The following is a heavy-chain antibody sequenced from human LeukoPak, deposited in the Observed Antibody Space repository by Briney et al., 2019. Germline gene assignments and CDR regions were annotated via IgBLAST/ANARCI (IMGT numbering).Heavy chain of an antibody. CDR3: ARGPPNWGYDY. J-gene: IGHJ4*02. V-gene: IGHV1-8*01. D-gene: IGHD7-27*01. CDR1: GYTFTSYD. Sequence: ASVKVSCKASGYTFTSYDFNWVRQATGQRPEWMGWMSPNSGDTGYAQKFQGRVTMTRNTSISTAYMELSSLRSDDTAVYYCARGPPNWGYDYWGPGTLVTVSS. CDR2: MSPNSGDT.